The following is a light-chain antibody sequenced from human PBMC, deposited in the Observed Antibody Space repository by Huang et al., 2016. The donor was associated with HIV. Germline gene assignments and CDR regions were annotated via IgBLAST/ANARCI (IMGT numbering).Light chain of an antibody. CDR1: QSVRAN. CDR3: QQYYTWPRT. CDR2: ASS. J-gene: IGKJ1*01. V-gene: IGKV3-15*01. Sequence: EVLMTQSPVTLSESPGGRVTISWWASQSVRANLAWFQQKPGQAPRLLVHASSTRATGVPARFSGSGSGTGFTLTITSLQSEDYAVYYCQQYYTWPRTFGQGTRVE.